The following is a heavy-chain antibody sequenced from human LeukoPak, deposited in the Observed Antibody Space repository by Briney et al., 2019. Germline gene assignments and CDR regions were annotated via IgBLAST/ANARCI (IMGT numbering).Heavy chain of an antibody. CDR3: ARGGSGGYYGSGSYYMGHNWFDP. Sequence: ETLSLTCAVYGGSFSGYYWSWIRQPPGKGLEWIGEINHSGSTNYNPSLKSRVTIPVDTSKNQFSLKLSSVTAADTAVYYCARGGSGGYYGSGSYYMGHNWFDPWGQGTLVTVSS. V-gene: IGHV4-34*01. CDR2: INHSGST. CDR1: GGSFSGYY. D-gene: IGHD3-10*01. J-gene: IGHJ5*02.